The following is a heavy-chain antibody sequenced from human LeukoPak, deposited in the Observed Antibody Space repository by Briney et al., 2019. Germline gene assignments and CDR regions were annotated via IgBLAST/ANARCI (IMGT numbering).Heavy chain of an antibody. CDR1: GFTFSSYG. CDR2: ISGSGGST. J-gene: IGHJ4*02. V-gene: IGHV3-23*01. CDR3: AILTDDFDY. Sequence: GGSLRLSCAASGFTFSSYGMSWVRQAPGKGLEWVSAISGSGGSTYYADSVKSRFTISRDNSKNTLYLQMNSLRAEDTAVYYCAILTDDFDYWGQGTLVTVSS.